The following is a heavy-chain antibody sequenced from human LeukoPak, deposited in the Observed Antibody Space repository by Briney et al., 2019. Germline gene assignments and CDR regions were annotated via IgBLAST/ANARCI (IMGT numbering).Heavy chain of an antibody. CDR3: ARIFGRWWLASFDY. D-gene: IGHD3-3*01. Sequence: GASVKVSCKASGYTFTSYGISWVRQAPGQGLEWMGWISAYNGNTNYAQKLQGRVTMTTDTSTSTAYMELRSLRSDDTAVYYCARIFGRWWLASFDYWGQGTLVTVSS. CDR1: GYTFTSYG. CDR2: ISAYNGNT. J-gene: IGHJ4*02. V-gene: IGHV1-18*01.